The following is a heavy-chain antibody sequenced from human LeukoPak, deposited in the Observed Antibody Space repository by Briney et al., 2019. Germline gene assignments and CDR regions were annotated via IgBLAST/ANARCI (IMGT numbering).Heavy chain of an antibody. D-gene: IGHD1-26*01. CDR3: ARDRLSSGSYYGTLMSGFDY. J-gene: IGHJ4*02. CDR2: IYYSGST. Sequence: SETLSLTCTVSGGSISSNSYYWGWIRQPPGKGLEWIGSIYYSGSTYYNPSLKSRVTISVDTSKNQFSLKLSSVTAADTAVYYCARDRLSSGSYYGTLMSGFDYWGQGTLVTVSS. CDR1: GGSISSNSYY. V-gene: IGHV4-39*02.